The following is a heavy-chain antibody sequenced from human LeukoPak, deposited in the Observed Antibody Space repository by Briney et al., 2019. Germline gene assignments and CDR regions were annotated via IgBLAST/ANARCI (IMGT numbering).Heavy chain of an antibody. D-gene: IGHD3-3*01. V-gene: IGHV4-59*01. J-gene: IGHJ5*02. Sequence: SETLSLTCTVSGGSISSYYWSWIRQPPGKGLEWIGYIYYSGSTNYNPSLKSRVTISVDTSKNQFSLKLSSVTAADTAVYYCARATSYYDFWSGYNNNWFDPWGQGTLVTVSS. CDR1: GGSISSYY. CDR3: ARATSYYDFWSGYNNNWFDP. CDR2: IYYSGST.